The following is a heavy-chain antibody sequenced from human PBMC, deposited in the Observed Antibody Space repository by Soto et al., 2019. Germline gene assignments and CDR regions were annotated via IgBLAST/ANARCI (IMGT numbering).Heavy chain of an antibody. J-gene: IGHJ4*02. Sequence: PGESLKISCNTSGYTFTSYWVGWVGQRPGEGLEWMGIIYPSDSDTRYSPSFQGHVMFSVDKSLETAYLKWSSLKTSDTAVYCCARRAGVMVPFDYWGQGTQVTVSS. CDR3: ARRAGVMVPFDY. CDR2: IYPSDSDT. V-gene: IGHV5-51*01. CDR1: GYTFTSYW. D-gene: IGHD3-16*01.